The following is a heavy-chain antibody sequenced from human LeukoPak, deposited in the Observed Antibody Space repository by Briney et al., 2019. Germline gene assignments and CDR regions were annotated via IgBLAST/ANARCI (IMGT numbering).Heavy chain of an antibody. Sequence: PGGSPRLSCAASGFTFSSYAMSWVRQAPGKGLEWVSSITSSSSYIYYADSVKGRFTISRDNAKSSLYLQMNSLRDEGTAVYYCARDPYSGNYGDYYYYYMDVWGKGTTVTISS. D-gene: IGHD1-26*01. CDR1: GFTFSSYA. CDR2: ITSSSSYI. V-gene: IGHV3-21*01. J-gene: IGHJ6*03. CDR3: ARDPYSGNYGDYYYYYMDV.